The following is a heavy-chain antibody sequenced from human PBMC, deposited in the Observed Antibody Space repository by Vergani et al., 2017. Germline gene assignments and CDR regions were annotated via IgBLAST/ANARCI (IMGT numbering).Heavy chain of an antibody. CDR3: AGPQWTSAYYYGGFDY. V-gene: IGHV3-13*03. CDR2: IGTAGDT. CDR1: GFTFSSYD. J-gene: IGHJ4*02. Sequence: EVQLVEAGGGLVQPGGSLRLFCAACGFTFSSYDMHWVRQATGKGLEWVSAIGTAGDTYYPGSVKGQFTISRENAKNSLYLQMNSLRAGDTAVYYCAGPQWTSAYYYGGFDYWGQGILVTVSS. D-gene: IGHD3-22*01.